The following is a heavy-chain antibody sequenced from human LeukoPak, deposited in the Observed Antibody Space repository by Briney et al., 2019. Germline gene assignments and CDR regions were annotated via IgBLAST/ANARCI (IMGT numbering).Heavy chain of an antibody. D-gene: IGHD3-3*01. CDR2: INWNGGST. V-gene: IGHV3-20*04. CDR1: GFTFDDYG. Sequence: PGGSLRLSCAASGFTFDDYGMSWVRQAAGKGLEWVSGINWNGGSTGYADSVKGRFSISRDNAKNSLYLQMNSLRAEDTALYYCARSRGFGGSFDYWGQGTLVTVSS. J-gene: IGHJ4*02. CDR3: ARSRGFGGSFDY.